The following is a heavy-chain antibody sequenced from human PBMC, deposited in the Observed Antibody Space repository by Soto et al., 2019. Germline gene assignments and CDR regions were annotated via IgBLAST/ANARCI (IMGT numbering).Heavy chain of an antibody. CDR1: GYTLSNYA. D-gene: IGHD3-3*01. Sequence: ASAKASCKASGYTLSNYALTWVRQDPEQGLEWMGWVSAYNRNTNYAQKFEDRVTMTTDTSTGTAYMELRSLRSEDTAVYYCASPARNYDFWSGYSFDIWGQGTMVTVSS. V-gene: IGHV1-18*04. CDR3: ASPARNYDFWSGYSFDI. CDR2: VSAYNRNT. J-gene: IGHJ3*02.